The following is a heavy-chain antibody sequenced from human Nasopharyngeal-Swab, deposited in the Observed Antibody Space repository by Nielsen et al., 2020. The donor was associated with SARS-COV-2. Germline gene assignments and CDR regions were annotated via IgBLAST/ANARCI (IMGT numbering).Heavy chain of an antibody. Sequence: GGSLRLSCTASGFSFNNYGMHWVRQAPGKGLEWVAVISYEGSKKYYAESVEGRFTISRDYSNSTLYLQMNSLRPEDTAMYYCAKANVLFWFGQFKNDGFDIWGQGTMVTVSS. J-gene: IGHJ3*02. CDR1: GFSFNNYG. D-gene: IGHD3-10*01. CDR2: ISYEGSKK. V-gene: IGHV3-30*18. CDR3: AKANVLFWFGQFKNDGFDI.